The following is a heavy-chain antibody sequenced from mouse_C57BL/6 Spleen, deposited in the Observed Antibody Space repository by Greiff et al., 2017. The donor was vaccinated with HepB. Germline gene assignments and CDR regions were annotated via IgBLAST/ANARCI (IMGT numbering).Heavy chain of an antibody. D-gene: IGHD1-1*01. V-gene: IGHV8-8*01. CDR3: ARLITTVGGGYAMDY. CDR1: GFSLSTFGMG. CDR2: IWWDDDK. J-gene: IGHJ4*01. Sequence: QVTLKESGPGILQPSQTLSLTCSFSGFSLSTFGMGVGWIRQPSGKGLEWLAHIWWDDDKYYNPALKSRLTISKDTSKNQVFLKIANVDTADTATYYCARLITTVGGGYAMDYWGQGTSVTVSS.